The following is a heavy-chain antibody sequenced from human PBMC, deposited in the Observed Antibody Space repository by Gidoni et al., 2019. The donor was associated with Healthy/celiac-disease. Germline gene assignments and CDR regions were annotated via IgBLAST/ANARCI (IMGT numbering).Heavy chain of an antibody. CDR2: IYTSGST. D-gene: IGHD6-6*01. Sequence: QVQLQASGPGLVQPSETLSLTCTVSGCSISSYYWRWIRQPAGKGLEWIGRIYTSGSTNYNPSLKSRVTMSVDTSKNQFSLKLSSVTAADTAVYYCARSAARPYYYYYYMDVWGKGTTVTVSS. J-gene: IGHJ6*03. CDR3: ARSAARPYYYYYYMDV. CDR1: GCSISSYY. V-gene: IGHV4-4*07.